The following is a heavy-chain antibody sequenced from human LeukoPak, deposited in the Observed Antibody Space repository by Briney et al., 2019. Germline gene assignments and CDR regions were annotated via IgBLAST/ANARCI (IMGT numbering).Heavy chain of an antibody. CDR2: IYYSGST. D-gene: IGHD6-13*01. J-gene: IGHJ5*02. CDR1: GGSISSSSYY. V-gene: IGHV4-39*07. Sequence: SETLSLTCTVSGGSISSSSYYWGWIRQPPGKGLEWIGCIYYSGSTYSNPSLRSRVTISVDTSKNQFSLRLSSVTAADTAVYYCARDWGPTAAGFSDESWFDPWGQGTLVTVSS. CDR3: ARDWGPTAAGFSDESWFDP.